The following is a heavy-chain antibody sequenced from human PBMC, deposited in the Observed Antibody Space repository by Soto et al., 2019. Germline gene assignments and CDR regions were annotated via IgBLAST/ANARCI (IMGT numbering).Heavy chain of an antibody. CDR2: IIPIFGTA. D-gene: IGHD3-22*01. CDR3: ARDYYDSSGYYYVGDFDY. Sequence: SVKVSCKASGGTFSSYAISWVRQAPGQGLEWMGGIIPIFGTANYAQKFQGRVTITRDTSASTAYMELSSLRSEDTAVYYCARDYYDSSGYYYVGDFDYWGQGTLVTVSS. V-gene: IGHV1-69*05. J-gene: IGHJ4*02. CDR1: GGTFSSYA.